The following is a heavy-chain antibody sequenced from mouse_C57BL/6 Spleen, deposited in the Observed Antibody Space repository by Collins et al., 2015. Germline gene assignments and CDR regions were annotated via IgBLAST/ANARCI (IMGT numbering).Heavy chain of an antibody. CDR1: GFSLSTSGMG. J-gene: IGHJ3*01. D-gene: IGHD2-10*02. CDR2: IYWDDDK. CDR3: APYGNPAWFAY. V-gene: IGHV8-12*01. Sequence: QVTLKESGPGILQPSQTLSLTCSFSGFSLSTSGMGVSWIRQPSGKGLEWLAHIYWDDDKRYNPSLKSRLTISKDTSRNQVFLKITSVDTADTATYYCAPYGNPAWFAYWGQGTLVTVSA.